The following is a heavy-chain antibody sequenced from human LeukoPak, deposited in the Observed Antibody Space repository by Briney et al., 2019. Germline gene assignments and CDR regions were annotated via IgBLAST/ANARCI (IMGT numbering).Heavy chain of an antibody. J-gene: IGHJ5*02. CDR3: ARGPRNDP. Sequence: ASVKVSCKTSGYPFTTYEINWVGQAAGQGVEWMGWVHPNSGNTAYAQKFQDRRTMTSGTSISTAYMELSRLRSDDTAVYFCARGPRNDPWGQGTLVTVSP. CDR2: VHPNSGNT. CDR1: GYPFTTYE. D-gene: IGHD1-14*01. V-gene: IGHV1-8*01.